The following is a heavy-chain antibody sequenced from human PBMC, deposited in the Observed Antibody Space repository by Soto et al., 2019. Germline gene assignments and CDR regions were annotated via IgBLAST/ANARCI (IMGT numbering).Heavy chain of an antibody. CDR2: ISYDGSNK. CDR3: AKVLVPAATWYGMDV. Sequence: GGSLRLSCAASGFTFSSYGMHWVRQAPGKGLEWVAVISYDGSNKYYADSVKGRFTISRDDSKNTLYLQMNSLRAEDTAVYYCAKVLVPAATWYGMDVWGQGTTVTVSS. J-gene: IGHJ6*02. V-gene: IGHV3-30*18. CDR1: GFTFSSYG. D-gene: IGHD2-2*01.